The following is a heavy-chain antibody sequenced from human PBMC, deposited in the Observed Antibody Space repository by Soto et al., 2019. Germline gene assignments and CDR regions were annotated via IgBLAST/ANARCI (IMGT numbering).Heavy chain of an antibody. CDR2: ISFDGSNK. CDR3: ARAEYSSYDGAFDI. Sequence: GGSLRLSCAASGFTFSSYAMHLVRQAPGKGLEWVAIISFDGSNKYYADSVKGRFTISRDNSKNTLNLQMNSLRGEDTALYFCARAEYSSYDGAFDIWGQGTMVTVSS. J-gene: IGHJ3*02. D-gene: IGHD4-4*01. V-gene: IGHV3-30-3*01. CDR1: GFTFSSYA.